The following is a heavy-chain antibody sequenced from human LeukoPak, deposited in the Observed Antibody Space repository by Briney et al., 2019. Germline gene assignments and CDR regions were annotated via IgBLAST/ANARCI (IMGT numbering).Heavy chain of an antibody. CDR3: ARGRSWGDGD. D-gene: IGHD3-16*01. CDR1: GDSISSNLYS. J-gene: IGHJ4*02. CDR2: IYYSGST. V-gene: IGHV4-39*07. Sequence: SETLSLTCTVSGDSISSNLYSWGWIRQPPGKGLEWIGSIYYSGSTYYNPSLKSRVTISVDASKNQFSLKLSSVTAADTAVYYCARGRSWGDGDWGQGTLVTVSS.